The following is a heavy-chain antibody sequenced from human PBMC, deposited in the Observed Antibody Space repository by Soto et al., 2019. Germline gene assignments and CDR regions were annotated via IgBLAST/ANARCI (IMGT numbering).Heavy chain of an antibody. J-gene: IGHJ4*02. Sequence: QVQLVQSGAEVKKPGSSVKVSCKASGGTFSSYTISWVRQAPGQGLEWMGRIIPILGIANYAQKFQGRVTTXADKSTSTAYMELSSLRSEDTAVYYCARGGGSYSYWGQGTLVTVSS. D-gene: IGHD1-26*01. CDR1: GGTFSSYT. V-gene: IGHV1-69*02. CDR2: IIPILGIA. CDR3: ARGGGSYSY.